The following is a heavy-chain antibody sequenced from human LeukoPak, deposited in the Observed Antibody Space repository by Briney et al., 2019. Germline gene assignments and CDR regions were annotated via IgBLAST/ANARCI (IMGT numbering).Heavy chain of an antibody. CDR3: AADLRLDDAFDI. V-gene: IGHV4-39*07. CDR2: IYYSGST. CDR1: GGPISSSSYY. J-gene: IGHJ3*02. D-gene: IGHD4-17*01. Sequence: SETLSLTCTVSGGPISSSSYYWGWIRQPPGKGLEWIGSIYYSGSTYYNPSLKSRVTISVDTSKNQFSLKLSSVTAADTAVYYCAADLRLDDAFDIWGQGTMVTVSS.